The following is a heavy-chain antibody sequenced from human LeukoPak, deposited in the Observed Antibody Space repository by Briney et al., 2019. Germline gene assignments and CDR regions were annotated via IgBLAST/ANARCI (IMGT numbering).Heavy chain of an antibody. V-gene: IGHV3-9*01. CDR2: IDWNNGDK. CDR1: GFTFGDYA. Sequence: GRSLRLSCAASGFTFGDYAMHWVRQVPGKGLEWVAGIDWNNGDKGYADSVEGRFTISRDNAKNSLSLQMTSLRVEDTAFYFCVKDRTSGGYYYMDVWGKGTTVTVS. J-gene: IGHJ6*03. D-gene: IGHD2-15*01. CDR3: VKDRTSGGYYYMDV.